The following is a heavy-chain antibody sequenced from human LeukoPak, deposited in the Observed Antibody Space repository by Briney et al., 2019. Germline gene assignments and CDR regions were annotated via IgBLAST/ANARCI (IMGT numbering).Heavy chain of an antibody. V-gene: IGHV1-69*04. J-gene: IGHJ3*02. CDR1: GGTFSSYA. CDR2: IIPILGIA. CDR3: ARAGDTADAFDI. D-gene: IGHD5-18*01. Sequence: ASVKVSCKASGGTFSSYAISWVRQAPGQGLEWMGRIIPILGIANYAQKFQGRVTITADKSTSTAYMELSSLRSEDTAVYYCARAGDTADAFDIWGQGTMVTVSS.